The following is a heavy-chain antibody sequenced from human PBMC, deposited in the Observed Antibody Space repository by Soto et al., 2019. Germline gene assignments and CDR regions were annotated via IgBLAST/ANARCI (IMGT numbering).Heavy chain of an antibody. Sequence: SETLSLTCAVSGYSISSGYYWGWIRQPPGKGLEWIGSIYHSGSTYYNPSLKSRVTISVDTSKNQFSLKLSSVTAADTAVYYCARDGSGYSDAFDIWGQGTMVTVSS. J-gene: IGHJ3*02. CDR2: IYHSGST. CDR3: ARDGSGYSDAFDI. V-gene: IGHV4-38-2*02. CDR1: GYSISSGYY. D-gene: IGHD3-22*01.